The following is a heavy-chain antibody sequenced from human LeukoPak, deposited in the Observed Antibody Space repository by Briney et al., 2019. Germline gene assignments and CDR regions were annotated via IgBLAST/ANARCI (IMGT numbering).Heavy chain of an antibody. CDR3: ARALFAHSSEWYAMGY. CDR1: GFSVSTNY. CDR2: IYSGGST. D-gene: IGHD6-19*01. V-gene: IGHV3-53*01. J-gene: IGHJ4*02. Sequence: GGSLRLSCAASGFSVSTNYINWVRQAPGKGLEWVAVIYSGGSTHYADSVKGRFAISRDSSRNTVYLQMNSLRPEDTAVYYCARALFAHSSEWYAMGYWGQGTLVTVSS.